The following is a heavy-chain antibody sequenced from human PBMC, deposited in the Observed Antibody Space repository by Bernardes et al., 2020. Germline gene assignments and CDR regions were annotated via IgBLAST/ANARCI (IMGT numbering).Heavy chain of an antibody. CDR3: ARDVARTFDY. J-gene: IGHJ4*02. V-gene: IGHV3-7*01. CDR1: GFTFRSYC. Sequence: GGSLRLSCAASGFTFRSYCIAWLRRTPEKGLDWVASIKHDGSEKHYVDSVEGRFSISRDDAKNSVYLQMNGLSAEDTAVYYCARDVARTFDYWGQGTLVTVSS. CDR2: IKHDGSEK.